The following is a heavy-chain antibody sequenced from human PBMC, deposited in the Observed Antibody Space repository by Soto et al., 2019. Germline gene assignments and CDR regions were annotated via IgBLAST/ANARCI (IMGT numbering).Heavy chain of an antibody. CDR3: ASRDPGTSVDY. D-gene: IGHD1-7*01. Sequence: QVQLQESGPGLVKPSGTLSLTCAVSGGSFTSNNWWTWVRQPPGQGLEWIGEIYRTGSTNYNPSLKSRVTLSLDKSVNQFPLKVTSLTAADTAVYYCASRDPGTSVDYWGQGTLVTVSS. J-gene: IGHJ4*02. CDR1: GGSFTSNNW. V-gene: IGHV4-4*02. CDR2: IYRTGST.